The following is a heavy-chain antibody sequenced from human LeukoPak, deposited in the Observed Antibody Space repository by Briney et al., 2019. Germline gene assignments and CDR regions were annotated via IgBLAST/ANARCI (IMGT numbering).Heavy chain of an antibody. J-gene: IGHJ5*02. D-gene: IGHD1-1*01. CDR3: TKETGTPRVWFDP. CDR1: GFTFSSYA. Sequence: GGSLRLSCAASGFTFSSYAMSWVRQAPGKGLQWVSAISGSVRNTYYADSVKGRFTISRDDSKNTLYLQMNSLRAEDTAVYYCTKETGTPRVWFDPWGQGTLVTVS. CDR2: ISGSVRNT. V-gene: IGHV3-23*01.